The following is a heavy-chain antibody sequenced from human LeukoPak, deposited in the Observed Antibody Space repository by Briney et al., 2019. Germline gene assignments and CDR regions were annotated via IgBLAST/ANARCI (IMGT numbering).Heavy chain of an antibody. V-gene: IGHV1-2*06. CDR2: INPNSGGT. CDR3: ARDRYSGYDGGDY. D-gene: IGHD5-12*01. J-gene: IGHJ4*02. CDR1: GYTFTGYY. Sequence: GASVKASCKASGYTFTGYYMHWVRQAPGQGLEWMGRINPNSGGTNYAQKFQGRVTMTRDTSISTAYMELSRLRSDDTAVYYCARDRYSGYDGGDYWGQGTLVTVSS.